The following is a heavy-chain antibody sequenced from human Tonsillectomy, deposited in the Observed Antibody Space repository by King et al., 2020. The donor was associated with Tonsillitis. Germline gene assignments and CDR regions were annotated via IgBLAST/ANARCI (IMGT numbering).Heavy chain of an antibody. CDR1: GYSFSDYY. CDR3: ARDIDPYYYGSSGYDEAFDI. V-gene: IGHV1-2*02. Sequence: QLVQSGAEVKKPGASMKVSCKASGYSFSDYYINWVRQAPGLGLEWMGWINPNTGGTNSAQKFQGRVTMTRDMSISTAYMELRRLRSDDTAVYYCARDIDPYYYGSSGYDEAFDIWGQGTMVTVSS. CDR2: INPNTGGT. D-gene: IGHD3-22*01. J-gene: IGHJ3*02.